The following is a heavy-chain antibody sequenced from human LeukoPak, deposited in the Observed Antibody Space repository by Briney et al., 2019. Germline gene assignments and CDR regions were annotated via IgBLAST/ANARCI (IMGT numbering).Heavy chain of an antibody. CDR1: GGSFSGYY. D-gene: IGHD3-3*01. Sequence: SETLSLTCAVSGGSFSGYYWTWIRQPPGKGLEWIGEINHSGSANYNPSLKSRVTISLDTSKNQFSLKLSSVTAADTAVYYCARDSRAKTYYDFWSGYYGPAAEGMDVWGQGTTVTVSS. V-gene: IGHV4-34*01. J-gene: IGHJ6*02. CDR3: ARDSRAKTYYDFWSGYYGPAAEGMDV. CDR2: INHSGSA.